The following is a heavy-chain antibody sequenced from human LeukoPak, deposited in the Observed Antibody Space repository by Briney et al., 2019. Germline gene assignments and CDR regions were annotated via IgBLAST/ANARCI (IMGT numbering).Heavy chain of an antibody. J-gene: IGHJ3*02. CDR2: ISSSGSTI. D-gene: IGHD3-3*01. Sequence: GGSLRLSCAASGFTFSDYYMSWIRQAPGKGLEWVSYISSSGSTIYYADSVEGRFTISRDNAKNSLYLQMNSLRAEDTAVYYCARDLKTFWSGYYFGHNAFDIWGQGTMVTVSS. CDR3: ARDLKTFWSGYYFGHNAFDI. CDR1: GFTFSDYY. V-gene: IGHV3-11*01.